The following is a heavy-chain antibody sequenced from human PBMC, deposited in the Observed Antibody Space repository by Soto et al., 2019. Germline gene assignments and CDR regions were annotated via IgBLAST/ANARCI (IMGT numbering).Heavy chain of an antibody. J-gene: IGHJ4*02. CDR3: ARGWGRIFDY. Sequence: QVQLQQWGAGLLQPSETLSLTCAVYGGSFSGYYWSWIRQPPGKGLEWIGEINHSGSTNYNPSLXSXAXIXXDTSKNQFSLKLSSLTATDTAVYYCARGWGRIFDYWGQGTLVTVSS. D-gene: IGHD7-27*01. V-gene: IGHV4-34*01. CDR1: GGSFSGYY. CDR2: INHSGST.